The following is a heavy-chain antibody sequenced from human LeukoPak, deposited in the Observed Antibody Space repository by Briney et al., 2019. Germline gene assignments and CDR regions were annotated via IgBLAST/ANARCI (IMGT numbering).Heavy chain of an antibody. CDR3: SRFRFRTESVGFDL. CDR1: GYTFSNFG. D-gene: IGHD3-3*01. J-gene: IGHJ3*01. CDR2: INANNGNI. Sequence: ASVKVSCKASGYTFSNFGITWARQAPGQGLEWMGWINANNGNINYAQKFQGRVTMTTDTSTSTAYMELGSLRSDDTAVYYCSRFRFRTESVGFDLWGQGTMVTVSS. V-gene: IGHV1-18*01.